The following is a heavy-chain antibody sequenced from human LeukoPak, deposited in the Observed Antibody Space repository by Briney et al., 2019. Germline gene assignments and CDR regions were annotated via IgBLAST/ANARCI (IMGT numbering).Heavy chain of an antibody. V-gene: IGHV3-74*03. CDR3: ASSSSSGWYMSDFFDY. CDR2: IKGDGST. Sequence: GGSLRLSCAASGFTFSNYWMHWVRQAPGMGLVWVSRIKGDGSTKYADSVKGRFTISRDNAKGTVYLQMNSLRAEDTAMYYCASSSSSGWYMSDFFDYWGQGIMVTVSS. D-gene: IGHD6-19*01. J-gene: IGHJ4*02. CDR1: GFTFSNYW.